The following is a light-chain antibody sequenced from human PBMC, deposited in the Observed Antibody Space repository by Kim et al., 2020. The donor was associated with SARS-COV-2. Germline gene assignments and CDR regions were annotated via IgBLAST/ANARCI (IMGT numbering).Light chain of an antibody. CDR1: SGSIDDNY. CDR3: QSYNRSNVV. J-gene: IGLJ2*01. CDR2: EDD. V-gene: IGLV6-57*03. Sequence: GKTVTISCTRSSGSIDDNYVQWYQQRPGGVPTTVIYEDDQRPSGVSDRFSGSIDNSSNSASLTISGLKTEGEADYYCQSYNRSNVVFGGGTQLTVL.